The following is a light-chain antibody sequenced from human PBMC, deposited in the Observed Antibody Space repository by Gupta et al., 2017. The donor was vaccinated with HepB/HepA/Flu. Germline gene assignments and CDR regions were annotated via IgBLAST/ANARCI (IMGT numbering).Light chain of an antibody. CDR1: QSVSSN. Sequence: EILMTQSPDTLSVSPGERATLSCRASQSVSSNLAWYQQKPGQAPRLLIYGASTRATGFPARFSGSGSGTEFTLTISSLQSEDFAVYCCQHYKSWPGNFGQGTKLEIK. V-gene: IGKV3-15*01. CDR3: QHYKSWPGN. CDR2: GAS. J-gene: IGKJ2*02.